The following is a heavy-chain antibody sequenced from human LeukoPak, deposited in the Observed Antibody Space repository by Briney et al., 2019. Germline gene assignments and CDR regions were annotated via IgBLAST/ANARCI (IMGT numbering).Heavy chain of an antibody. J-gene: IGHJ4*02. D-gene: IGHD5-24*01. CDR2: ISGSGGST. V-gene: IGHV3-23*01. Sequence: PGGSLRLSCAASGFTFSSYAVSWVRQAPGKGLEWVSAISGSGGSTYYADSVKGRFTISRDNSKNSLYLQMNSLRAEDTAVYYCAKERIRRDGYNSLLDYWGQGTLVTDSS. CDR1: GFTFSSYA. CDR3: AKERIRRDGYNSLLDY.